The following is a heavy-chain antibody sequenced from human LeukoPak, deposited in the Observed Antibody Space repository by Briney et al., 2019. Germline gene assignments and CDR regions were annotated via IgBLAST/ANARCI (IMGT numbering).Heavy chain of an antibody. Sequence: PSGTLCLSCAVYGGSFSGYYWGWIRQPPGKGLERVGEIYHSGSTNYTPSLKSPDTISVDTSKNQFSLKLSSVSAADTAVYYCARDTGYSSGWYPLGAFDIWGQGTMVTVSS. CDR2: IYHSGST. CDR1: GGSFSGYY. V-gene: IGHV4-34*01. J-gene: IGHJ3*02. CDR3: ARDTGYSSGWYPLGAFDI. D-gene: IGHD6-19*01.